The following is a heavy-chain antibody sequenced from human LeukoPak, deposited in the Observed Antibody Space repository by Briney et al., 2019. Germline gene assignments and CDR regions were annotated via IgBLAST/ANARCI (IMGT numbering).Heavy chain of an antibody. J-gene: IGHJ2*01. Sequence: ASVKVSCKASGYTFTGYYMHWVRQAPGQGLEWMGWINPNSGGTNYAQKFQGRVTMTRDTSTTTAYMELSSLRSEDTAVYYCARISDHNWYFDLWGRGTLVTVSS. CDR3: ARISDHNWYFDL. V-gene: IGHV1-2*02. CDR2: INPNSGGT. D-gene: IGHD1-14*01. CDR1: GYTFTGYY.